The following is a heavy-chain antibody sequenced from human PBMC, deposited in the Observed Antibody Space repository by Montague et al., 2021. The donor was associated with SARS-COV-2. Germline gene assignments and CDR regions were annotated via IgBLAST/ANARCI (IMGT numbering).Heavy chain of an antibody. J-gene: IGHJ4*02. D-gene: IGHD1-1*01. CDR1: GFTFSSYG. CDR3: GKNRQRVPLKAPPGY. CDR2: LSGSGAST. V-gene: IGHV3-23*01. Sequence: SLRLSCAASGFTFSSYGMSWIRQAPGMGLEWVSDLSGSGASTRYADSVNGRFTISRDNSKNTLYLQMNSLRAEDTAIYYCGKNRQRVPLKAPPGYWGQRTLVTVSS.